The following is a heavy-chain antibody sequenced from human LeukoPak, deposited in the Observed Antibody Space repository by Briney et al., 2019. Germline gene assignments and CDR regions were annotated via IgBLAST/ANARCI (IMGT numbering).Heavy chain of an antibody. D-gene: IGHD6-19*01. Sequence: GGSLRLSCAASGFTFSSYWMSWVRQAPGKGLEWVATIKYDGSDKYYVDSVRGRFTISRDNAKNSLYLQMNSLSGEDTAVYFCAPPSFSSGSFFDHWGQGTLVTVSS. V-gene: IGHV3-7*01. CDR2: IKYDGSDK. J-gene: IGHJ4*02. CDR1: GFTFSSYW. CDR3: APPSFSSGSFFDH.